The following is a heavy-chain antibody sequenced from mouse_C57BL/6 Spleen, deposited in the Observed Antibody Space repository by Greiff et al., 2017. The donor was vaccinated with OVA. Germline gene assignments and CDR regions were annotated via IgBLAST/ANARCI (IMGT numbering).Heavy chain of an antibody. CDR2: IHPNSGST. D-gene: IGHD2-3*01. Sequence: VQLQQPGAELVKPGASVKLSCKASGYTFTSYWMHWVKQRPGQGLEWIGMIHPNSGSTNYNEKFKSKATLTVDKSSSTAYMQLSSLTSEDSAVYYCARSDGYLSYWYFDVWGTGTTVTVSS. J-gene: IGHJ1*03. CDR3: ARSDGYLSYWYFDV. CDR1: GYTFTSYW. V-gene: IGHV1-64*01.